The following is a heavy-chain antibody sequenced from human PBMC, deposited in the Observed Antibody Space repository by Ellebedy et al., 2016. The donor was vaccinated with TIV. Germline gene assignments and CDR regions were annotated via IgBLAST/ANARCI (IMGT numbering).Heavy chain of an antibody. CDR1: GFTFSNYG. Sequence: GESLKISCAASGFTFSNYGMHWVRQAPGKGLEWVAVISHDGSNKNYADSVKGRFAISRDNSKNTLDLQMNSLRAEDTAVYYCAKALDYGDGYGMNVWGQGTTVTVSS. V-gene: IGHV3-30*18. CDR2: ISHDGSNK. CDR3: AKALDYGDGYGMNV. J-gene: IGHJ6*02. D-gene: IGHD4-17*01.